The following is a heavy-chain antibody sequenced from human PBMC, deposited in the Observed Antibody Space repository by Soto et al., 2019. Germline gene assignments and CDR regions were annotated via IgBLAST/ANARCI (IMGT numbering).Heavy chain of an antibody. D-gene: IGHD3-16*01. CDR1: GFTFTNSA. V-gene: IGHV1-58*02. CDR3: AADRATPPYLPGYNWFDP. CDR2: IVVGSGNT. J-gene: IGHJ5*02. Sequence: QMQLVQSGPEVKKPGTSVKVSCKASGFTFTNSAMQWVRQARGQRLEWIGWIVVGSGNTNYAQKFQERVTITRDMATSTDYVELSSLRSEDTAVYYCAADRATPPYLPGYNWFDPWGKGTLVTVSS.